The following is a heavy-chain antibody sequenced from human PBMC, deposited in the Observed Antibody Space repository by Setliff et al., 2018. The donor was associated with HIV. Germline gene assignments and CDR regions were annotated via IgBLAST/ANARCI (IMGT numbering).Heavy chain of an antibody. J-gene: IGHJ4*02. D-gene: IGHD3-22*01. CDR1: GFIFSDHW. CDR3: AGSRGYFVQAD. CDR2: IKQDGSEK. Sequence: PGGSLRLSCAASGFIFSDHWMTWVRQAPGKGLEWVANIKQDGSEKYYVDSVKGRFTISRDNVKNSLYLQMNSLRAEDTAVYYCAGSRGYFVQADWGQGTLVTVSS. V-gene: IGHV3-7*01.